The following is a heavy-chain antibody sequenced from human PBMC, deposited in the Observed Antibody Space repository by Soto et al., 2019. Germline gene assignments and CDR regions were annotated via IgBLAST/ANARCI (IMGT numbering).Heavy chain of an antibody. Sequence: GGSLRLSCAASGFTFSSYSMNWVRQAPGKGLEWVSSISSSSSYIYYADSVKGRFTISRDNAKNSLYLQMNSLRAEDTAVYYCARLATVVNDYYYYYGMDVWGQGTTVTVSS. D-gene: IGHD4-17*01. CDR3: ARLATVVNDYYYYYGMDV. J-gene: IGHJ6*02. CDR1: GFTFSSYS. V-gene: IGHV3-21*01. CDR2: ISSSSSYI.